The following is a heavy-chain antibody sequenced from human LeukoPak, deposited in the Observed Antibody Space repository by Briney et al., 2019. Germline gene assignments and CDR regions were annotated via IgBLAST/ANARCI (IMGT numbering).Heavy chain of an antibody. V-gene: IGHV1-2*06. CDR3: ARGRPGDYFDY. CDR1: GYTFTGYF. Sequence: GASVKVSCKASGYTFTGYFMHWVRQAPGQGLEWMGRINPNSGGTSYLQNFQGRVTMTRDTSISTAYMDLSRLRSDDTAVYYCARGRPGDYFDYWGQGTLVTVSS. D-gene: IGHD6-25*01. CDR2: INPNSGGT. J-gene: IGHJ4*02.